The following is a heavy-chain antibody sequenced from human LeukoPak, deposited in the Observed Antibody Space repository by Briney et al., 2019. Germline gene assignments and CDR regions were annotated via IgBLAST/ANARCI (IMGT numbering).Heavy chain of an antibody. J-gene: IGHJ4*02. Sequence: ASVNISCKTSAYTFTGYYMHMARQAPGQGLEMTGLTNPNSGGTNYAQKFQGWVTMTRDTSISTAYMELSRLRSDDTAVYYCARAPYYGSGSYYDYWGQGTLVTVSS. CDR2: TNPNSGGT. V-gene: IGHV1-2*04. CDR3: ARAPYYGSGSYYDY. CDR1: AYTFTGYY. D-gene: IGHD3-10*01.